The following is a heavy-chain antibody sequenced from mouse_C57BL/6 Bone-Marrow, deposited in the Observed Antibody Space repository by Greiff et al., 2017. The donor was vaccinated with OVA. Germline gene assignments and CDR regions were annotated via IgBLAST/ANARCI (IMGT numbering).Heavy chain of an antibody. CDR3: ARHEGGRGGSNYVPYYAMDY. Sequence: VQLQQSGAELVKPGASVKLSCKASGYTFTEYTIHWVKQRSGQGLEWIGWFYPGSGSIKYNEKFKDKATLTADKSSSTVYMELSRLTSEDSAVYFCARHEGGRGGSNYVPYYAMDYWGQGTSVTVSS. V-gene: IGHV1-62-2*01. D-gene: IGHD2-5*01. CDR2: FYPGSGSI. CDR1: GYTFTEYT. J-gene: IGHJ4*01.